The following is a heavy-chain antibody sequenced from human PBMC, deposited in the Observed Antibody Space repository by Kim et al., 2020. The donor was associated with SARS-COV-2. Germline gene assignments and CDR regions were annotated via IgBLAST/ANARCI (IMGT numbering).Heavy chain of an antibody. J-gene: IGHJ6*02. V-gene: IGHV6-1*01. CDR3: ARWLRRTSTSYYYYGMDV. D-gene: IGHD5-12*01. CDR1: GDSVSSNSAA. CDR2: TYYRSKWYN. Sequence: SQTLSLTCAISGDSVSSNSAAWNWIRQSPSRGLEWLGRTYYRSKWYNDYAVSVKSRITINPDTSKNQFSLQLNSVTPEDTAVYYCARWLRRTSTSYYYYGMDVWGQGTTVTVSS.